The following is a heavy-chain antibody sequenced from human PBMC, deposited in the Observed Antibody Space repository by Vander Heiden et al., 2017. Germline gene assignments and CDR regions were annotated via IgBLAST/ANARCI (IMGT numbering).Heavy chain of an antibody. CDR2: IKQDGSEK. CDR1: GFTFSSYW. CDR3: ARESDYYDSSGYYYGFDY. J-gene: IGHJ4*02. D-gene: IGHD3-22*01. Sequence: EVQLVESGGGLVQPGGSLRLSCSASGFTFSSYWVSWVRQAPGKGLEWVANIKQDGSEKYYVDSVKGRFTISRDNAKNSLYLQMNSLRAEDTAVYYCARESDYYDSSGYYYGFDYWGQGTLVTVSS. V-gene: IGHV3-7*01.